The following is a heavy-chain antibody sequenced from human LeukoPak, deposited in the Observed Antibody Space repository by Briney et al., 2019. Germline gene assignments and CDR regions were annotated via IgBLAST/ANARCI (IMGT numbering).Heavy chain of an antibody. CDR3: ARDGGIYCSSTSCYMHYYYGMDV. J-gene: IGHJ6*02. CDR2: IYYSGST. D-gene: IGHD2-2*02. Sequence: PSETLSLTCAVYGGSFSGYYWSWIRQPPGKGLEWIGYIYYSGSTNYNPSLKSRVTISVDTSKNQFSLKLSSVTAADTAVYYCARDGGIYCSSTSCYMHYYYGMDVWGQGTTVTVSS. CDR1: GGSFSGYY. V-gene: IGHV4-59*01.